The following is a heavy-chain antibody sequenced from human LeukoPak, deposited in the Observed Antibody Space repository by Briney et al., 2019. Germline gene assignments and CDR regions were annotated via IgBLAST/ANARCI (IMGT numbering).Heavy chain of an antibody. J-gene: IGHJ4*02. CDR1: GFTVSDSY. D-gene: IGHD1-26*01. CDR2: IYSGGST. V-gene: IGHV3-66*01. Sequence: GGSLRLSCAASGFTVSDSYMSWVRQAPGKGLEWVSVIYSGGSTYYADSVTVRFTISRHHSTHTLSLQMPSLIADDTAVYYCARAWSGTPYSFAHWGQRTLLPVSS. CDR3: ARAWSGTPYSFAH.